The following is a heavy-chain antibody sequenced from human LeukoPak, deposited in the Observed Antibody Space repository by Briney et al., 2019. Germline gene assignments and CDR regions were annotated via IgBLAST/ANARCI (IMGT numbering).Heavy chain of an antibody. Sequence: GGSLRLSCAASGFTFSNYAMHWVRQAPGKGLEWVAVVSYEGSNKCYADSVKGRFTISRDNSKNTLYLQMNSLRPEDAAIYYCATIGDRRTGELYRIDYWGQGTLVTVSS. CDR2: VSYEGSNK. CDR1: GFTFSNYA. D-gene: IGHD7-27*01. V-gene: IGHV3-30-3*01. J-gene: IGHJ4*02. CDR3: ATIGDRRTGELYRIDY.